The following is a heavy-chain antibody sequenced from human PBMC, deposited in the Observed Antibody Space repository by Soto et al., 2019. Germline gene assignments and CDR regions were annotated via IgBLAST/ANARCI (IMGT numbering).Heavy chain of an antibody. V-gene: IGHV3-23*01. CDR2: ISGSGGST. J-gene: IGHJ6*02. Sequence: SLRLSCAASGFTFSSYAMSWVRQAPGKGLEWVSAISGSGGSTYYADSVKGRFTISRDNSKNTLYLQMNSLRAEDTAVYYCAKDLEDIVVVARDGMDVWGQGTTVTVSS. D-gene: IGHD2-15*01. CDR1: GFTFSSYA. CDR3: AKDLEDIVVVARDGMDV.